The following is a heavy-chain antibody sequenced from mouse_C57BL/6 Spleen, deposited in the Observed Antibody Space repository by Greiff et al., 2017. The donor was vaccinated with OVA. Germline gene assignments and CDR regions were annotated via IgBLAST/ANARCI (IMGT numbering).Heavy chain of an antibody. CDR3: ARDPYFDV. J-gene: IGHJ1*03. CDR1: GFTFSSYA. V-gene: IGHV5-4*01. CDR2: ISDGGSYT. Sequence: EVMLVESGGGLVKPGGSLKLSCAASGFTFSSYAMSWVRQTPEKRLEWVATISDGGSYTYYPDNVKGRFTISRDNAKNNLYLQMSNLKSEDTAMYYCARDPYFDVWGTGTTVTVSS.